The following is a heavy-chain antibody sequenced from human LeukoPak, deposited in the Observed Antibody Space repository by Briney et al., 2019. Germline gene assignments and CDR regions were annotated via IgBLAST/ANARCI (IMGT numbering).Heavy chain of an antibody. D-gene: IGHD2-21*02. CDR1: GFTFSRYS. CDR3: AGDDSWAFDY. Sequence: GGSLRLSCAASGFTFSRYSVNCVRQAPGKGLEWVAYIRTSSGGIYYAASVKGRFTISTDTAKNSLYLEMNNLRDGDTAVYYCAGDDSWAFDYWGQGTLVTVSS. J-gene: IGHJ4*02. CDR2: IRTSSGGI. V-gene: IGHV3-48*02.